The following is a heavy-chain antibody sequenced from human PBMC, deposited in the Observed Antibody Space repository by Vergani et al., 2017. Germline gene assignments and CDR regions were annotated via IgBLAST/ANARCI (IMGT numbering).Heavy chain of an antibody. V-gene: IGHV3-23*01. CDR1: GFTFSSYA. CDR2: ISGSGGST. Sequence: EVQLLESGGGLVQPGGSLRLSCAASGFTFSSYAMSWVRQAPGKGLEWVSAISGSGGSTYYADSVKGRFTISRDNSKNTLYLQMNSLRAEDTAVYYCARVRVRYYDSGSSMLIDYWGQGTLVTVSS. CDR3: ARVRVRYYDSGSSMLIDY. J-gene: IGHJ4*02. D-gene: IGHD3-10*01.